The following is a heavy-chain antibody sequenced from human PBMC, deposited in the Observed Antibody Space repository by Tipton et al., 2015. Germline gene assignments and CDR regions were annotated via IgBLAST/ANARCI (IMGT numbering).Heavy chain of an antibody. J-gene: IGHJ5*02. CDR2: ISVSGGYT. Sequence: QVQSGGGLVQPAGSLRLSCAASGFTFNTYIFNWVRQAPGRGLEWISSISVSGGYTFYADSVKGRFTVSRDNAKNSPYLQMNALRVGDTAVYYCARDRDDSSSSMDLWGQGTLVTVSS. V-gene: IGHV3-21*01. CDR1: GFTFNTYI. D-gene: IGHD6-6*01. CDR3: ARDRDDSSSSMDL.